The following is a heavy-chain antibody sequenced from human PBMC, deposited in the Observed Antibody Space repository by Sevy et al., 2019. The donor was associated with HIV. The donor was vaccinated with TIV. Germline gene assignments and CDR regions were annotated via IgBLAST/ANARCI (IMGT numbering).Heavy chain of an antibody. CDR2: IKSKIDGGTT. J-gene: IGHJ4*02. Sequence: GGSLRLSCAASDFTFNNAWMNWVRQAPGKGLEWVGRIKSKIDGGTTDYAAPVKGRFIISRDDSKNMLYLQRNSLKTEDTAVYDCTPSPGYTSGWFWYYFDNWGQGTLVTVSS. D-gene: IGHD6-19*01. CDR3: TPSPGYTSGWFWYYFDN. CDR1: DFTFNNAW. V-gene: IGHV3-15*07.